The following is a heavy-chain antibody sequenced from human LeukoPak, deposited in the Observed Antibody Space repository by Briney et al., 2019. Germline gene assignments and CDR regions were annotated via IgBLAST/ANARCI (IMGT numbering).Heavy chain of an antibody. CDR3: ARAYGVLYYFDY. CDR2: IYYSGST. CDR1: GGSISSYY. V-gene: IGHV4-59*01. Sequence: SETLSLTSTVSGGSISSYYWSWLRQPPGKGLEWIGYIYYSGSTNYNPSLKSRVTISVDTSKNQFSLKLSSVTAADAAVYYCARAYGVLYYFDYWGQGTLLTVSS. J-gene: IGHJ4*02. D-gene: IGHD4-17*01.